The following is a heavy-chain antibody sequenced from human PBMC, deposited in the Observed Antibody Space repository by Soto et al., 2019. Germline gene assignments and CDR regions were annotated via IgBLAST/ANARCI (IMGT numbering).Heavy chain of an antibody. CDR3: ARVVPGAEAWFGP. Sequence: ASVTVSCKTSGYTFSNYGITWVRQAPGQPLEWLGWISLYSDGTNYAQKFQGRVSMTTDTSTTTAYMELRSLRSDDTAVYYCARVVPGAEAWFGPWGQGTLVTVSS. V-gene: IGHV1-18*01. CDR1: GYTFSNYG. D-gene: IGHD2-2*01. J-gene: IGHJ5*02. CDR2: ISLYSDGT.